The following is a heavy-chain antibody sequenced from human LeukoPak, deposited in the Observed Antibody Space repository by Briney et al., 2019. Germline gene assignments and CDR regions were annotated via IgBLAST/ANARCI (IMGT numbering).Heavy chain of an antibody. J-gene: IGHJ4*02. CDR2: ISYDGSNK. V-gene: IGHV3-30*18. Sequence: PGGSLKLSCAASGFTFSNYWMSWVRQAPGKGLEWVAVISYDGSNKYYADSVKGRFTISRDNSKNTLYLQMNSLRAEDTAVYYCAKVGPFYDFWSGPFDYWGQGTLVTVSS. CDR1: GFTFSNYW. D-gene: IGHD3-3*01. CDR3: AKVGPFYDFWSGPFDY.